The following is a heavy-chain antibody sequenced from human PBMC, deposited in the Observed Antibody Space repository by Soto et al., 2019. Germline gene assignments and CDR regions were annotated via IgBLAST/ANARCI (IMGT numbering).Heavy chain of an antibody. CDR2: FDPEDGET. CDR3: ATVSEYSSSNWFDP. V-gene: IGHV1-24*01. D-gene: IGHD6-13*01. Sequence: ASVKVSCKVSGYTLTELSMHWVRQAPGKGLEWMGGFDPEDGETIYAQKFQGRVTMTEDTSTDTAYMELSSLRSEDTAVYYCATVSEYSSSNWFDPWGQGTLVTVSS. CDR1: GYTLTELS. J-gene: IGHJ5*02.